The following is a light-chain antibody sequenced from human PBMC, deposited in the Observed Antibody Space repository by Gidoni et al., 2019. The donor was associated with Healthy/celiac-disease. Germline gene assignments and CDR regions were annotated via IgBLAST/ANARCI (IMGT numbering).Light chain of an antibody. CDR1: QIVSSSY. V-gene: IGKV3-20*01. J-gene: IGKJ4*01. CDR2: GAS. Sequence: EIVLTQSPGTLYLSTGERAHISCKASQIVSSSYLAWYQQKPGQAPRLLIYGASSRATGIPDRFSGSGSGTDFTLTIIRLEPEDFAVYYCQQYGSSPLTFGGGTKVEIK. CDR3: QQYGSSPLT.